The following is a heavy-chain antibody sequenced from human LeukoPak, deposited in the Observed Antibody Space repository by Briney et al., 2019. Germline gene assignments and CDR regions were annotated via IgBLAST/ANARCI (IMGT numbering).Heavy chain of an antibody. CDR3: ARTDQSLYFDY. J-gene: IGHJ4*02. D-gene: IGHD3-16*01. V-gene: IGHV4-34*01. CDR2: INHRGST. CDR1: GGSFSGYY. Sequence: PSETLSLTCAVYGGSFSGYYWSWIRQPPGKGLEWIGEINHRGSTNYNPSLKSRVTISVDTSKNQFSLKLSSVTAADTAVYYCARTDQSLYFDYWGQGTLVTVSS.